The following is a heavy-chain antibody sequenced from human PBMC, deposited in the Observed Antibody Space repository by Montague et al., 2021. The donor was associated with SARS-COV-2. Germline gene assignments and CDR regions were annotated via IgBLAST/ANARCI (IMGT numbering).Heavy chain of an antibody. J-gene: IGHJ5*02. D-gene: IGHD5-18*01. CDR2: FDPEDGET. Sequence: SVKVSCKVSGYTLTELSMHWVRQAPGKGLEWMGGFDPEDGETIYAQKFQGRVTMTEDTSTDTAYMELSSLRSEDTAVCYCATTTAMVLGDWFDPWGQGTLVTVSS. CDR3: ATTTAMVLGDWFDP. CDR1: GYTLTELS. V-gene: IGHV1-24*01.